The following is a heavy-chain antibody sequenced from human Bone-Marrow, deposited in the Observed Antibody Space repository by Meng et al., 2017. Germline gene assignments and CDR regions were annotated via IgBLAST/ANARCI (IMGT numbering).Heavy chain of an antibody. CDR2: ISAYNGDT. J-gene: IGHJ4*02. D-gene: IGHD2-2*01. CDR3: ARDYANKVDY. CDR1: GYIFSSSG. V-gene: IGHV1-18*01. Sequence: QVQLVQSGAEMKKPVASVKVSCKASGYIFSSSGISWVRQAPRQGLEWMGWISAYNGDTKYAPELQGRVSMTTDTSTYTAYMELRSLRSDDTAIYYCARDYANKVDYWGQGTLVTVSS.